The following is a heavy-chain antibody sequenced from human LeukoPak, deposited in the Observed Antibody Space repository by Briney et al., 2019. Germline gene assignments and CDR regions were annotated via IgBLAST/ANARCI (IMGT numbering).Heavy chain of an antibody. CDR2: INHSGST. J-gene: IGHJ4*02. D-gene: IGHD2-2*01. CDR3: ARRGVVPAARRQFDY. Sequence: PSETLSLTCQVYGGSFSGYYWSWIRQPPGKGLEWIGEINHSGSTNYNPSLKSRVTISVDTSKNQFSLKLSSVTAADTAVYYCARRGVVPAARRQFDYWGQGTLATVSS. V-gene: IGHV4-34*01. CDR1: GGSFSGYY.